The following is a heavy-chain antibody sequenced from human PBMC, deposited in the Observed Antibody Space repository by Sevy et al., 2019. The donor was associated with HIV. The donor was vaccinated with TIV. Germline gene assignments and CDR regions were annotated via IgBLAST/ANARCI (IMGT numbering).Heavy chain of an antibody. CDR3: ASTPTSTGYSSSPAV. CDR1: GYSISSGYY. CDR2: IYHSGST. V-gene: IGHV4-38-2*01. D-gene: IGHD6-13*01. Sequence: SETLSLTCAVSGYSISSGYYWGWIRQPPGKGLEWIGSIYHSGSTYYNPSLKSRVTISVDTSKNQFSLKLSSVTAADTAVYYCASTPTSTGYSSSPAVWGKGTTVTVSS. J-gene: IGHJ6*04.